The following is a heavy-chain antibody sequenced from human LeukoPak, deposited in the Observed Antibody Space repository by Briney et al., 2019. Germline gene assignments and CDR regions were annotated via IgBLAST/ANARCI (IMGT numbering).Heavy chain of an antibody. CDR1: GFTFSSYA. CDR3: AKLTLGIAAPGTPLDY. J-gene: IGHJ4*02. Sequence: GGSLRLSCAASGFTFSSYAMSWVRQAPGKGMEWVSAISGSGGSTYYADSVKGRFTISRDNSKNTLYLQMNSLRAEDTAVYYCAKLTLGIAAPGTPLDYWGQGTLVTVSS. CDR2: ISGSGGST. D-gene: IGHD6-13*01. V-gene: IGHV3-23*01.